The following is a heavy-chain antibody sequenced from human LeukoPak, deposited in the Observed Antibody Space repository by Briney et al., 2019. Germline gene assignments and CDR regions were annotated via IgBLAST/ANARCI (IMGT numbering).Heavy chain of an antibody. CDR3: TTEGFTYGYHSLDS. D-gene: IGHD5-18*01. Sequence: GRSLRLSCAASGFTFSSYSMNWVRQAPGEGLEWVGRFNRRSDGETTDYAAPVKGRFTISTDDSKNTLYLQMSSLKSEDTAVYYCTTEGFTYGYHSLDSWGQGTPVTVSS. CDR2: FNRRSDGETT. J-gene: IGHJ4*02. V-gene: IGHV3-15*01. CDR1: GFTFSSYS.